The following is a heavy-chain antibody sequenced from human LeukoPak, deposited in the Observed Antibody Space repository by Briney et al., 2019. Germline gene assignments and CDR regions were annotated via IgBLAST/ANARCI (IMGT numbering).Heavy chain of an antibody. D-gene: IGHD6-13*01. Sequence: SETLSLTCTVSGGSISSSSYYWGWIRQPPGKGLEWIGSIYYSGSTNYNPSLKSRVTISVDTSKNQFSLKLSSVTAADTAVYYCARYIAAVDYWGQGTLVTVSS. V-gene: IGHV4-39*07. CDR1: GGSISSSSYY. CDR3: ARYIAAVDY. CDR2: IYYSGST. J-gene: IGHJ4*02.